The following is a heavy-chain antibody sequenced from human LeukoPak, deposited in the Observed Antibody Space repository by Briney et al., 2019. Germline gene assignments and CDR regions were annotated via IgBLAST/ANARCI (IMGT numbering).Heavy chain of an antibody. J-gene: IGHJ6*02. V-gene: IGHV3-11*01. CDR1: GFTFSDYY. Sequence: GGSLRLSCAASGFTFSDYYMSWIRQAPGKGLEWVSYISSSGSTIYYADSVKGRFTISRDNAKNSLYLQMNSLRAEDTAVYYCARDDSGYDSIYYYGMDVWGQGTTVTVSS. D-gene: IGHD5-12*01. CDR3: ARDDSGYDSIYYYGMDV. CDR2: ISSSGSTI.